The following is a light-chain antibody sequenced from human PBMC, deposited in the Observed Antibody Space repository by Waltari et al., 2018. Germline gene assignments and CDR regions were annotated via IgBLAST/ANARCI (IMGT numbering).Light chain of an antibody. CDR1: RRDVGGYPL. J-gene: IGLJ1*01. CDR2: EGT. V-gene: IGLV2-23*01. CDR3: CSYAGSNTFV. Sequence: QSALTQPASVSGSPGQSITSPCPGTRRDVGGYPLVSWYQHHPGRAPQLMVYEGTKRPSGVSNRFSGSKSGNTASLTISGLQAEDEADYYCCSYAGSNTFVFGIGTKVTVI.